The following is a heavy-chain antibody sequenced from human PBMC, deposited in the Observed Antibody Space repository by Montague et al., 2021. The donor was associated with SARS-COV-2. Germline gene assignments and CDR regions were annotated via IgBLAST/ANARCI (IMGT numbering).Heavy chain of an antibody. CDR2: IYYGGST. CDR1: GGSIRSYY. J-gene: IGHJ4*03. D-gene: IGHD3-16*01. Sequence: SETLSLTCTVSGGSIRSYYWSWIRQTPGKGLEWIGYIYYGGSTNYNLSLKSRVTMSVDTSKNQFSLRLSSVTAADTAVRYCARYGSYFEHWGQGTLVTVSA. CDR3: ARYGSYFEH. V-gene: IGHV4-59*03.